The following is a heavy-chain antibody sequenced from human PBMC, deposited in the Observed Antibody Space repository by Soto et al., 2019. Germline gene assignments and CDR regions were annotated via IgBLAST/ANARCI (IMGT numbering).Heavy chain of an antibody. Sequence: QVQLQESGPGLVKPSQTLSLTCIVSGDSLNSGGYYWTWIRQHPGKGLEWIGFIYYSGSAHYNPSLKIRLIISVDASKNHFSLNLSSVTAADTAVYYCARAPAATAPPFNVNAFDILGQGTMVTVSS. J-gene: IGHJ3*02. V-gene: IGHV4-31*03. CDR3: ARAPAATAPPFNVNAFDI. CDR2: IYYSGSA. CDR1: GDSLNSGGYY. D-gene: IGHD2-15*01.